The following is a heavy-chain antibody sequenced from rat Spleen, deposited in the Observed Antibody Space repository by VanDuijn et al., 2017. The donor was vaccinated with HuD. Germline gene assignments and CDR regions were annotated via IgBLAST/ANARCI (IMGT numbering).Heavy chain of an antibody. V-gene: IGHV5-29*01. CDR3: ARLPYVYYGRGWFAY. J-gene: IGHJ3*01. Sequence: EVQLVESGGGLVQPGRSLKLSCAASGFTFSDYGVAWVRQAPTKGLEWVATISYGDSSGHSSTYYRDSVKGRFTISRDNAKSTLYLQMNSLRSEDTATYYCARLPYVYYGRGWFAYWGQGTLVTVSS. CDR2: ISYGDSSGHSST. D-gene: IGHD1-6*01. CDR1: GFTFSDYG.